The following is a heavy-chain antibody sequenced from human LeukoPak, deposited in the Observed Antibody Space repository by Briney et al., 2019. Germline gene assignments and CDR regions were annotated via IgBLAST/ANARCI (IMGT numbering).Heavy chain of an antibody. CDR1: GYSFTGFY. CDR2: INPNSGGT. CDR3: ARTGTPTADWFDP. J-gene: IGHJ5*02. Sequence: ASVKVSCKASGYSFTGFYMHWVRQAPGQGLEWMGWINPNSGGTNYAQNFQGRVTMTRDTSISTAYMELSRLRSDDTAVYYCARTGTPTADWFDPWGQGTLVTVSS. D-gene: IGHD1-1*01. V-gene: IGHV1-2*02.